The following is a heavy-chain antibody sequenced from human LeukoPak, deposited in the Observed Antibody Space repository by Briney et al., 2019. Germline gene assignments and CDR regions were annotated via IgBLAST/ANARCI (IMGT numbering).Heavy chain of an antibody. CDR2: IIPILGIA. J-gene: IGHJ4*02. D-gene: IGHD4-17*01. V-gene: IGHV1-69*04. Sequence: SVKVSCKASGGTFSSYAINWVRQATGQGLEWMGRIIPILGIANYAQKFQGRVTITADKSTSTAYMELSSLRSEDTAVYYCASRYGAAGYFDYWGQGTLVTVSS. CDR3: ASRYGAAGYFDY. CDR1: GGTFSSYA.